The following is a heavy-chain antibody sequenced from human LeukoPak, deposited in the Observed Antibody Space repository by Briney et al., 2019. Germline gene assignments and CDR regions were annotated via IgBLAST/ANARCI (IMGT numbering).Heavy chain of an antibody. Sequence: GGSLRLSCAASGFTFSSYEMNWVRQAPGKGLEWVSYISSSGSTIYYADSVKGRFTISRDNAKNSLYLQMNSLRAEDTAVYYCARISGVYYYDSSGTDWGQGTLVTVSS. CDR1: GFTFSSYE. CDR2: ISSSGSTI. CDR3: ARISGVYYYDSSGTD. V-gene: IGHV3-48*03. D-gene: IGHD3-22*01. J-gene: IGHJ4*02.